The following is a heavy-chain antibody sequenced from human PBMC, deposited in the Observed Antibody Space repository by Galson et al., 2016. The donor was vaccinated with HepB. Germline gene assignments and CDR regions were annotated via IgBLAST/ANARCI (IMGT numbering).Heavy chain of an antibody. D-gene: IGHD3-16*01. CDR3: ARGYDYVWGKYYFDY. V-gene: IGHV1-18*04. Sequence: SVKVSCKASGYTFISYGISWVRQAPGQGLEWIGWIRADSANTNNAQKFQGRVTVTTDTATSTAYMELRSLRYDDTAVYYCARGYDYVWGKYYFDYWGQGTLVTVSS. J-gene: IGHJ4*02. CDR1: GYTFISYG. CDR2: IRADSANT.